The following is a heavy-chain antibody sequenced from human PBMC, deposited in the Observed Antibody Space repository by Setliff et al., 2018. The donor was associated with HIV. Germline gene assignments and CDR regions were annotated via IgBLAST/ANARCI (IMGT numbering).Heavy chain of an antibody. Sequence: SETLSLTCSVSGGSISSYYWSWIRQPAGKGLEWIGRMYSSGSPHYNPSLKSRVTISVDTSRNQFSLKLSSVTAADTAVYYCARERSALLWKNWFDPWGQGTLVTVSS. CDR2: MYSSGSP. D-gene: IGHD3-10*01. V-gene: IGHV4-4*07. J-gene: IGHJ5*02. CDR1: GGSISSYY. CDR3: ARERSALLWKNWFDP.